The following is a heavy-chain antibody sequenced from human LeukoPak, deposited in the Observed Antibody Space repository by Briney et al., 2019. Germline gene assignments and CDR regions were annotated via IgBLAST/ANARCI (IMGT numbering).Heavy chain of an antibody. CDR1: GFTFSSYG. Sequence: QTGGSLRLSCAAPGFTFSSYGMHWVRQAPGKGLEWVAFIRYDESNKYYADSVKGRFTISRDNSKNTLYLQMNSLRAEDTAVYYCARDSSILTGYYRVRQPNYFDYWGQGTLVTVSS. D-gene: IGHD3-9*01. V-gene: IGHV3-30*02. J-gene: IGHJ4*02. CDR3: ARDSSILTGYYRVRQPNYFDY. CDR2: IRYDESNK.